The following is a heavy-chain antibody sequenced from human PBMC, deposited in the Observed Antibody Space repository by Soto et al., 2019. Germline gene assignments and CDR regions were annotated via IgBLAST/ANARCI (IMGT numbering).Heavy chain of an antibody. CDR1: GFMFDSYA. V-gene: IGHV3-23*04. D-gene: IGHD6-19*01. CDR3: TKSADSAGWRVAS. CDR2: ISPGGDRI. J-gene: IGHJ4*02. Sequence: EVQLVESGGGLVQPGGSLRLSCVASGFMFDSYAMNWVRQAPGKGLEWVSYISPGGDRIYYAEALKGRITIPRDNARNTLSLQMTILSDEDTAVYYSTKSADSAGWRVASWGQGTLVTVSS.